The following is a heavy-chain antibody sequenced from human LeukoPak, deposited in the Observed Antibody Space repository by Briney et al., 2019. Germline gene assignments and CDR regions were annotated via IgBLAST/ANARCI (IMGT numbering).Heavy chain of an antibody. CDR2: ISYDGSNK. D-gene: IGHD1-1*01. CDR1: GFTFSSYG. Sequence: GGSLRLSCAASGFTFSSYGMHWVRQAPGKGLEWVAVISYDGSNKYYADSVKGRFTISRDNSKNTLYLQMNSLRAEDTAVYYCARDLITNSWFDPWGQGTLVTVSS. CDR3: ARDLITNSWFDP. V-gene: IGHV3-30*03. J-gene: IGHJ5*02.